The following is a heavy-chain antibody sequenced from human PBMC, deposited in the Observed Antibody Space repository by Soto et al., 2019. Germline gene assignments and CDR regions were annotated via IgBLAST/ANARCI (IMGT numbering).Heavy chain of an antibody. CDR2: IYHSGST. CDR1: SGSISSSNW. J-gene: IGHJ4*02. D-gene: IGHD2-21*01. V-gene: IGHV4-4*02. CDR3: ARLRADCGGGNCYSYYFDY. Sequence: PSETLSLTCAVSSGSISSSNWWSWVRQPPGKGLEWIGEIYHSGSTNYNPSLKCRVTISVDKSKNQFSLKLSSVTAADTAMYYCARLRADCGGGNCYSYYFDYWXQGTRVTVSS.